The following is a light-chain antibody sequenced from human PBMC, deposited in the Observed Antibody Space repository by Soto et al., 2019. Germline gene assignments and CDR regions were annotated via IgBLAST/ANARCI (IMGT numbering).Light chain of an antibody. V-gene: IGKV3-20*01. CDR3: QQYGSSPIT. CDR2: GAS. Sequence: EIVLTQSPVTLSLSAAERSTLSCRASQSVSSSLAWYQQKPGQAPRLLISGASSRAAGIPDRFSGSGSGTDFTLTISRLEPEDFALYYCQQYGSSPITFGQGTRLRL. CDR1: QSVSSS. J-gene: IGKJ5*01.